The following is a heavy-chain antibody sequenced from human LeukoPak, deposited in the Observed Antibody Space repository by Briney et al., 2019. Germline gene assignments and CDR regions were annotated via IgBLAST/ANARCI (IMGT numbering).Heavy chain of an antibody. CDR2: IYYSGST. J-gene: IGHJ4*02. V-gene: IGHV4-59*01. D-gene: IGHD2-15*01. CDR1: GGSISSYY. CDR3: ARTYCSGGSCHFDY. Sequence: SETLSLTCTVSGGSISSYYWSWIRQPPGKGLEWIGYIYYSGSTNYNPSLKSRVTISVDTSKNQFSLKLSSVTAADTAVYYCARTYCSGGSCHFDYWGQGTLVTVSS.